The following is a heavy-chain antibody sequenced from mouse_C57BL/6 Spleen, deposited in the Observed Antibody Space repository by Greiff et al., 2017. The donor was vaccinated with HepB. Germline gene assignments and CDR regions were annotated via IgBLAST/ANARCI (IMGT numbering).Heavy chain of an antibody. CDR1: GYTFTSYW. J-gene: IGHJ4*01. CDR2: IYPGSGST. Sequence: QVQLQQPGAELVKPGASVKMSCKASGYTFTSYWITWVKQRPGQGLEWIGDIYPGSGSTNYNEKFKSKATLTVDTSSSTAYMQLSSLTSEDSAVYSGALWKITRLKAMDYWGQGASVTVSS. V-gene: IGHV1-55*01. CDR3: ALWKITRLKAMDY. D-gene: IGHD1-1*02.